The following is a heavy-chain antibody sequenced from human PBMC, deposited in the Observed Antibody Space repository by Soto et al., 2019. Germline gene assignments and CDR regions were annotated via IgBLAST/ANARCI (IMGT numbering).Heavy chain of an antibody. CDR3: ARGGGVGGCFDP. V-gene: IGHV1-3*05. J-gene: IGHJ5*02. D-gene: IGHD1-26*01. CDR1: GYTFSTYA. CDR2: INAYNGNT. Sequence: QVQLVQSGAEEKKPGASVKVSCKASGYTFSTYAMHWVRQAPGQRLEWMGWINAYNGNTKYSQKLEGRVTITTDTSASTAYMELRSLRSDDTAVYYCARGGGVGGCFDPWGQGTLVSVSS.